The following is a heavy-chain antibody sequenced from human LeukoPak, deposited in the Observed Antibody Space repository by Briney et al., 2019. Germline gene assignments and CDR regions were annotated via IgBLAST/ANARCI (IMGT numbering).Heavy chain of an antibody. V-gene: IGHV4-59*08. D-gene: IGHD3-10*01. Sequence: SETLSLTCTVSGGSISSYYWSWIRQPPGKGLEWIGYIYYSGSTNYNPSLKSRVTISVDTSKNQFSLKLSSVTAADTAVYYCASSPLDYYGSGSYFDYWGQGTLVTVSS. CDR2: IYYSGST. J-gene: IGHJ4*02. CDR1: GGSISSYY. CDR3: ASSPLDYYGSGSYFDY.